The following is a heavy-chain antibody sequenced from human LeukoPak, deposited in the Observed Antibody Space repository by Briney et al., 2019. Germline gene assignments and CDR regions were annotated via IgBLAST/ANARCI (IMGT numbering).Heavy chain of an antibody. J-gene: IGHJ4*02. Sequence: SVKVSCMASVGIFSSYTISWVRQAPGRGLEWMGRIIPIPGIANYAQKFQGRVTITADKSTSTAYMELSSLRSEDTAVYYCARGHGSDYWGQGTLVTASS. CDR3: ARGHGSDY. V-gene: IGHV1-69*02. D-gene: IGHD3-10*01. CDR2: IIPIPGIA. CDR1: VGIFSSYT.